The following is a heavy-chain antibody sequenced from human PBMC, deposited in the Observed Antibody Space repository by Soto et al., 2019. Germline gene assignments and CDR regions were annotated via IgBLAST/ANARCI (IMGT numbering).Heavy chain of an antibody. V-gene: IGHV1-69*06. CDR3: AREITDSSGYRWNAFDI. Sequence: QVQLVQSGAEVKKPGSSVKVSCKASGGTFSSYAISWVRQAPGQGLEWMGGIIPIFGTANYAQKFQGRVTITADTSTSTAYMALSSLRSEDTAVYYCAREITDSSGYRWNAFDIWGQGTMVTVSS. D-gene: IGHD3-22*01. CDR1: GGTFSSYA. J-gene: IGHJ3*02. CDR2: IIPIFGTA.